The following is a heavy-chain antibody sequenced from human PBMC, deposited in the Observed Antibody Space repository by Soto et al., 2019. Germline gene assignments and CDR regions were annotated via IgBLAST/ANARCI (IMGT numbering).Heavy chain of an antibody. Sequence: PGGSLRLSCAASGFTFSSYSMNWVRQAPGKGLEWVSYISSSSSTIYYADSVKGRFTISRDNAKNSLYLQMNSLRDEDTAVYYCAPGSYYYDSSGYRLEYFQHWGQGTLVTVSS. CDR3: APGSYYYDSSGYRLEYFQH. J-gene: IGHJ1*01. D-gene: IGHD3-22*01. CDR2: ISSSSSTI. V-gene: IGHV3-48*02. CDR1: GFTFSSYS.